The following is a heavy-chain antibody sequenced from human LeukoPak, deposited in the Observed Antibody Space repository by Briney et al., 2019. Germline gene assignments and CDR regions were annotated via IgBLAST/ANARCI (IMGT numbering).Heavy chain of an antibody. CDR1: GFTVSSNY. D-gene: IGHD3-10*01. J-gene: IGHJ4*02. Sequence: GGSLRLSCAAAGFTVSSNYMSWIRQAPGKGLEWVSVIYSGGSTYYADSVKGRFTISRDNSKNTLYLQMNSLRAEDTAVYYCARDFGDYVGYWGQGTLVTVFS. V-gene: IGHV3-66*01. CDR3: ARDFGDYVGY. CDR2: IYSGGST.